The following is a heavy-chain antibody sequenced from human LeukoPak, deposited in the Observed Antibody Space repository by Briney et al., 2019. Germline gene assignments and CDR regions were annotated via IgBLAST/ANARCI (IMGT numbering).Heavy chain of an antibody. J-gene: IGHJ4*02. V-gene: IGHV3-48*01. CDR1: EFTFSSYS. Sequence: GGSLRLSCAASEFTFSSYSMNWVRQAPGKGVEWVSYITNSGNFKSYADSVKGRCTISRDNIKNSLYLQMNGLRAEDRAVHYGARPRSSGYLTFDYWGQGILVTVSS. CDR3: ARPRSSGYLTFDY. D-gene: IGHD3-22*01. CDR2: ITNSGNFK.